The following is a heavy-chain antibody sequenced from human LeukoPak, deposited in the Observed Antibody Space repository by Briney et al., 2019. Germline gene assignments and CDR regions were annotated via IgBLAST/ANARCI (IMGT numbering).Heavy chain of an antibody. V-gene: IGHV3-30*18. Sequence: PGGSLRLSCVASGFNFSSFAMHWVRQAPDKGLEWVAVTSSDGVNQYFGDSVKGRFTVSRDNSKNTLYLQMNSLRPEDTAVYYCAKDDPEFTSSFDYWGQGTLVTVSS. D-gene: IGHD2-2*01. J-gene: IGHJ4*02. CDR2: TSSDGVNQ. CDR1: GFNFSSFA. CDR3: AKDDPEFTSSFDY.